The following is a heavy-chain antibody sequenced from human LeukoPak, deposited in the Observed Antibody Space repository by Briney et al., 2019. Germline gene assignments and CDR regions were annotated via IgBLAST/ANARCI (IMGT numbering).Heavy chain of an antibody. CDR1: GFTFSSYS. Sequence: GGSLRLPCEASGFTFSSYSMNWVRQAPGKGLEWVSYISSLSGTINYADSVKGRFTISRDNAKNSLYLQMSSLRAEDTAIYYCARDQGGDTSYWGQGTLVTVSS. CDR3: ARDQGGDTSY. D-gene: IGHD2-2*01. CDR2: ISSLSGTI. J-gene: IGHJ4*02. V-gene: IGHV3-48*01.